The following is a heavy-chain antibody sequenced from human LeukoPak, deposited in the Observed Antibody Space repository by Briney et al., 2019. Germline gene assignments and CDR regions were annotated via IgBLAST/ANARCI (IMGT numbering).Heavy chain of an antibody. CDR1: GVSISSSNSY. CDR2: IYHSGST. D-gene: IGHD1-7*01. CDR3: SRSPPAGTSPY. V-gene: IGHV4-39*07. Sequence: NPSETLSLTCTVSGVSISSSNSYWGWIRQPPGKGLEWIGSIYHSGSTYYNPSLKSRVTISVDTSKNQFSLKLSSVTAADTAVYYCSRSPPAGTSPYWGQGTLVTVSS. J-gene: IGHJ4*02.